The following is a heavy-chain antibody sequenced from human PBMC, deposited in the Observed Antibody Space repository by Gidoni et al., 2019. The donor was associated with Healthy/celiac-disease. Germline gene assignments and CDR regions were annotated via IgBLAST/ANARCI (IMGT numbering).Heavy chain of an antibody. CDR3: ARDLENGPMDV. J-gene: IGHJ6*02. D-gene: IGHD1-1*01. Sequence: QVPLVKSGAEVKKPGASVTVSCKASGYTFTSYYMHWVRPAPGHGLEWMGIIHPSGGSTSYAQKFQGRVTMTRDTSTSTVYMELSSLRSEDTAVYYCARDLENGPMDVWGQGTTVTVSS. V-gene: IGHV1-46*01. CDR2: IHPSGGST. CDR1: GYTFTSYY.